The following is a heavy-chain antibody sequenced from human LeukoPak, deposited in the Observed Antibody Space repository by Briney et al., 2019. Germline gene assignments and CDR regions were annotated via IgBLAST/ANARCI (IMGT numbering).Heavy chain of an antibody. CDR3: AKENWGYNWKYDSSGSGINY. CDR1: GFTFSSYS. V-gene: IGHV3-21*04. J-gene: IGHJ4*02. Sequence: GGSLRLSCAASGFTFSSYSMNWVRQAPGKGLEWVSSISGSSTYIYYTDSVKGRFTISRDNAKNSLYLQMNSLRAEDTAIYYCAKENWGYNWKYDSSGSGINYWGQGTLVTVSS. D-gene: IGHD3-22*01. CDR2: ISGSSTYI.